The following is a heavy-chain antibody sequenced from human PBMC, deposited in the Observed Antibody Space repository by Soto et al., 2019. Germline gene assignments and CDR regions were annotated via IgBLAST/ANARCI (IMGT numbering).Heavy chain of an antibody. Sequence: PSETLSLTCTVSGGSVSSGSYYWSWIRQPPGKGLEWIGYIYYSGSTNYNPSLKSRVTISVDTSKNQFSLKLSSVTAADTAVYYCARGGVGYYDILTGYRPVDYWGQGTLVTVSS. J-gene: IGHJ4*02. CDR3: ARGGVGYYDILTGYRPVDY. D-gene: IGHD3-9*01. CDR2: IYYSGST. V-gene: IGHV4-61*01. CDR1: GGSVSSGSYY.